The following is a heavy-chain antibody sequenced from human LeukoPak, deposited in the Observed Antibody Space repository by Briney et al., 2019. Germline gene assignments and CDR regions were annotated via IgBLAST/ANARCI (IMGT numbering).Heavy chain of an antibody. CDR3: AKDQPRSIFGHPDY. D-gene: IGHD3-10*01. CDR2: ISGSGGST. J-gene: IGHJ4*02. CDR1: GFTFSSYA. V-gene: IGHV3-23*01. Sequence: LSGGSLRLSCAASGFTFSSYAMSWVRQAPGKGLEWVSAISGSGGSTYYADSVKGRFTISRDNSKNTLYLQMNSLRAEDTAVYYCAKDQPRSIFGHPDYWGQGTLVTVSS.